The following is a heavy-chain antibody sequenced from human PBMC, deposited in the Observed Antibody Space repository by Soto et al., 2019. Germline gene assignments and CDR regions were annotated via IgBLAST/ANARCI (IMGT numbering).Heavy chain of an antibody. V-gene: IGHV1-18*01. Sequence: ASVKVSCKASGYTFTSYGISWVRQAPGQGLEWMGWISAYNGNTNYAQKLQGRVTMTTDTSTSTAYMELRSLRSDDTAVYYCASYRREHYSSYYMDVWGKGTTVTLSS. CDR1: GYTFTSYG. D-gene: IGHD3-16*02. CDR3: ASYRREHYSSYYMDV. CDR2: ISAYNGNT. J-gene: IGHJ6*03.